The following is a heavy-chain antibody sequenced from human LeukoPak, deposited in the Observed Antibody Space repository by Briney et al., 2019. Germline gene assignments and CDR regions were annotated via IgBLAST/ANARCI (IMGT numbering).Heavy chain of an antibody. CDR1: GFTFNIYA. CDR2: ISYDGSNK. Sequence: GGSLRLSCAPSGFTFNIYAMHWARQAPGKGLEWVAVISYDGSNKYYADSVKGRFTITRDNSKNALYQQMNSLRAEDTAVYYCARVGPGMATITAIDYWGQGTLVTVSS. CDR3: ARVGPGMATITAIDY. D-gene: IGHD5-24*01. J-gene: IGHJ4*02. V-gene: IGHV3-30*01.